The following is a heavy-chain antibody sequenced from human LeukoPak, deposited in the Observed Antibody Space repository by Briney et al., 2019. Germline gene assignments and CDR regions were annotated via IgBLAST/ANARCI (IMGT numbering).Heavy chain of an antibody. V-gene: IGHV3-23*01. CDR1: GFTFSSYA. CDR3: AKEREVGAPWGDAFDI. CDR2: ISGSGGST. J-gene: IGHJ3*02. D-gene: IGHD1-26*01. Sequence: TGGSLRLSCAASGFTFSSYAMSWVRQAPGKGLEWVSAISGSGGSTYYADSVKGRFTISRDNSKNTLYLQMNSLRAEDTAVYYCAKEREVGAPWGDAFDIWGQGTMVTVSS.